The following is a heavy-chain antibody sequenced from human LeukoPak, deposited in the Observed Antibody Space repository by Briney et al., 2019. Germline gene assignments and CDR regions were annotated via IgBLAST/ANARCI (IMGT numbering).Heavy chain of an antibody. J-gene: IGHJ4*02. CDR1: GTSISSSTYH. CDR3: ARGSAGFDS. V-gene: IGHV4-39*07. Sequence: SETLSLTCIVSGTSISSSTYHWGWIRQPPGKGLEWIGSIYSTGITYFNPSLKSRLTMSADTSKNQFSLKLSSVTAADTAIYYCARGSAGFDSWGQGTLFTVSS. CDR2: IYSTGIT.